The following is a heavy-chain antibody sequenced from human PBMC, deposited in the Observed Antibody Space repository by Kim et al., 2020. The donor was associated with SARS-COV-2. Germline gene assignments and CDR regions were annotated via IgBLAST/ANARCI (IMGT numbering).Heavy chain of an antibody. Sequence: KGRFTSSSDNAKNSLYLQMNSLRAEDTAVYYCASVLECYPNGYYYGMDVWGQGTTVTVSS. V-gene: IGHV3-11*04. CDR3: ASVLECYPNGYYYGMDV. D-gene: IGHD3-3*01. J-gene: IGHJ6*02.